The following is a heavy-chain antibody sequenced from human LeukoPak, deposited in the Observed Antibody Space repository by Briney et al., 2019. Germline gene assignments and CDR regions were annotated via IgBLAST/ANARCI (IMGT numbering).Heavy chain of an antibody. CDR2: IDRDGDEK. Sequence: GGSLRLSCEASGLTFRNYGMSWVRRAQGKGPQWVANIDRDGDEKNYVDSVKGRFTISRDNAKNSVYLQMNSLRVDDMGVYFCARDVNGGYFDYWGQGILVTVSS. D-gene: IGHD4-23*01. V-gene: IGHV3-7*01. J-gene: IGHJ4*02. CDR1: GLTFRNYG. CDR3: ARDVNGGYFDY.